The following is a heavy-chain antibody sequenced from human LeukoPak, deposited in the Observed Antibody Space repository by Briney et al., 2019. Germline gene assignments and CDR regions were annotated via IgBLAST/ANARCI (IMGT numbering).Heavy chain of an antibody. CDR3: ARAEGGYFDY. CDR1: GFTFSSYA. J-gene: IGHJ4*02. CDR2: ISYDGSNK. V-gene: IGHV3-30*04. Sequence: PGGSLRLSCAASGFTFSSYAMHWVRQAPGKGLEGVAVISYDGSNKYYADSVKGRFTISRDNSKDTLYLQMNSLRAEDTAVYYCARAEGGYFDYWGQGTLVTVSS.